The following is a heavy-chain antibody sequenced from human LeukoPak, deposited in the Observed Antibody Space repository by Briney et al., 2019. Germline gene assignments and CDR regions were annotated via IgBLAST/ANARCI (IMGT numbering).Heavy chain of an antibody. V-gene: IGHV3-9*01. CDR1: GFTFDDYA. CDR2: ISWNSGSI. J-gene: IGHJ6*03. Sequence: PGGSLRLSCAASGFTFDDYAMHWVRQAPGKGLEWVSGISWNSGSIGYADSVKGRFTISRDNAKNSLYLQMNSLRAEDTAVYYCARDGQLERRWGYYYYYYMDVWGKGTTVTISS. CDR3: ARDGQLERRWGYYYYYYMDV. D-gene: IGHD1-1*01.